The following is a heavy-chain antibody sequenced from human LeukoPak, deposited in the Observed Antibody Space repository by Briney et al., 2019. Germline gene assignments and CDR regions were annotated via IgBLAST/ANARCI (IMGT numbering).Heavy chain of an antibody. V-gene: IGHV4-4*07. D-gene: IGHD6-19*01. Sequence: SETLSLTCTVSGGSISSYYWSWIRQPAGKGLEWIGRIYTSGSTNYNPSLKSRVTMSVDTSKNQFSLKLSPVTAADTAVYYCARDPSIAVADWFDPWGQGTLVTVSS. CDR3: ARDPSIAVADWFDP. CDR2: IYTSGST. CDR1: GGSISSYY. J-gene: IGHJ5*02.